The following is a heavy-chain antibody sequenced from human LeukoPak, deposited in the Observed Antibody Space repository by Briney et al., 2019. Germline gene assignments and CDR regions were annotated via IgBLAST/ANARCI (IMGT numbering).Heavy chain of an antibody. D-gene: IGHD4-17*01. CDR2: IKQDGSEK. CDR3: ASPHDYGDRFDY. CDR1: GFTFSSHW. J-gene: IGHJ4*02. V-gene: IGHV3-7*01. Sequence: GGSLRLSCAASGFTFSSHWMSWVRQAPGKGLEWVANIKQDGSEKYYVDSVKGRSTISRDNAKNSLYLQMNSLRAEDAAVYYCASPHDYGDRFDYWGQGTLVTVSS.